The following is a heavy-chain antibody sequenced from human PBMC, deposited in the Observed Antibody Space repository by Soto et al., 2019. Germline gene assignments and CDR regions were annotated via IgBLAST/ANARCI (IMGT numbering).Heavy chain of an antibody. V-gene: IGHV4-39*01. CDR3: ARRGCSSTSCYGPYYYYGMDV. J-gene: IGHJ6*02. CDR1: GGSISSSSYY. CDR2: IYYSGST. D-gene: IGHD2-2*01. Sequence: PSETLSLTCTVSGGSISSSSYYWGWIRQPPGKGLEWIGSIYYSGSTYYNPSLKSRVTISVDTSKNQFSLKLSSVTAADTAVYYCARRGCSSTSCYGPYYYYGMDVWGQGTKVTVSS.